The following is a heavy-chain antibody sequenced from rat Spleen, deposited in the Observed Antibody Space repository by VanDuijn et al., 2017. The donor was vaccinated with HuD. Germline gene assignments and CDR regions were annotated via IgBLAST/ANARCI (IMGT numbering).Heavy chain of an antibody. V-gene: IGHV5-22*01. CDR1: GFTFSDYY. D-gene: IGHD1-10*01. J-gene: IGHJ2*01. Sequence: EVQLVESGGGLVQPGRSLKLSCAASGFTFSDYYMAWVRQAPKKGLEWVASISYEGSGTYYGDSVRGRFTISRDNAKSTLFLQMDSLRSEDTATSYCARQYNNFGYFDYWGQGVMVTVSS. CDR3: ARQYNNFGYFDY. CDR2: ISYEGSGT.